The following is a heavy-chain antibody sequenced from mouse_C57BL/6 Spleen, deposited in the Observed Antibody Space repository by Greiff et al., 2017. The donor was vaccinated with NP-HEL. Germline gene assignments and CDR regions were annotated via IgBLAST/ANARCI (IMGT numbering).Heavy chain of an antibody. V-gene: IGHV1-26*01. D-gene: IGHD1-1*01. Sequence: EVQLQQSGPELVKPGASVKISCKASGYTFTDYYMNWVKQSHGKSLEWIGDINPNNGGTSYNQKFKGKATLTVDKSSSTAYMELRSLTSEDSAVYYCAYYYGSSPFAYWGQGTLVTVSA. CDR3: AYYYGSSPFAY. CDR2: INPNNGGT. CDR1: GYTFTDYY. J-gene: IGHJ3*01.